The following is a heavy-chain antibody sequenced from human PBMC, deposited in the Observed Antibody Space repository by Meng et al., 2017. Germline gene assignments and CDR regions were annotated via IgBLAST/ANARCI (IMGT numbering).Heavy chain of an antibody. Sequence: ASVKVSCKASGYTFTGYYMHWVRQSPGQGLEWMGRINPNSGGTNYAQKFQGRVTMTRDTSISTAYMELSRLRSDDTAVYYCAGSPPVDSSGWYHYWGQGTLVTVSS. CDR2: INPNSGGT. D-gene: IGHD6-19*01. CDR3: AGSPPVDSSGWYHY. V-gene: IGHV1-2*06. CDR1: GYTFTGYY. J-gene: IGHJ4*02.